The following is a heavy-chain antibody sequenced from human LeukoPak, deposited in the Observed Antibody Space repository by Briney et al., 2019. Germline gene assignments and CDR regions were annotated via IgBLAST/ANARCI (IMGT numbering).Heavy chain of an antibody. V-gene: IGHV1-8*03. CDR1: GGTFTSYD. CDR2: MNPNSGNT. CDR3: ARSSSSWSSGY. Sequence: GASVKVSCKASGGTFTSYDINWVRQATGQGLEWMGWMNPNSGNTGYAQKFQGRVTITRNTSISTAYMVLSSLRSEDTAVYYCARSSSSWSSGYWGQGTLVTVSS. J-gene: IGHJ4*02. D-gene: IGHD6-13*01.